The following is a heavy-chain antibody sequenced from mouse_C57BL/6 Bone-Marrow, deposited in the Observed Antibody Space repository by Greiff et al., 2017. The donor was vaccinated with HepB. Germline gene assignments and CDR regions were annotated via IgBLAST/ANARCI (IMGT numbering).Heavy chain of an antibody. CDR2: ISDGGSYT. CDR1: GFTFSSYA. Sequence: EVKVVESGGGLVKPGGSLKLSCAASGFTFSSYAMSWVRQTPEKRLEWVATISDGGSYTYYPDNVKGRFTISRDNAKNNLYLQMSHLKSEDTAMYYCARDHYYGSSPMGYWGQGTSVTVSS. V-gene: IGHV5-4*01. D-gene: IGHD1-1*01. CDR3: ARDHYYGSSPMGY. J-gene: IGHJ4*01.